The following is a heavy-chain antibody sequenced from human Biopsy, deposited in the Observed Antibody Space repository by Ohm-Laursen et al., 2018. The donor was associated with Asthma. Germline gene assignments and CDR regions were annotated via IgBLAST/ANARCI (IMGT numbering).Heavy chain of an antibody. CDR3: AGFCSGGNCPDH. D-gene: IGHD2-15*01. Sequence: GTLSLTCIVSGVSIRSYYWTWIRQPPGKGLEWIGNIHYSGSTYSNPSLKSRVTISVDTSKKQISLRLSSVIAADTAVYYCAGFCSGGNCPDHWGQGTLVTVSS. J-gene: IGHJ4*02. CDR1: GVSIRSYY. V-gene: IGHV4-59*01. CDR2: IHYSGST.